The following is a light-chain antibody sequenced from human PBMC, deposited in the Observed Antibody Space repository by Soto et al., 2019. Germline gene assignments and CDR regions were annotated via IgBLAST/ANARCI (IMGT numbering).Light chain of an antibody. CDR3: QQHDTSLTWT. CDR1: QSIGSNY. Sequence: DIVLTQSPGTLSLSPGESATLSCRASQSIGSNYLAWYQQKPGQAPRLLIYGASKRATGIPDRFSGSGSGTEFTLTISRLEPEDFAIFYCQQHDTSLTWTFGQGTKVEIK. V-gene: IGKV3-20*01. CDR2: GAS. J-gene: IGKJ1*01.